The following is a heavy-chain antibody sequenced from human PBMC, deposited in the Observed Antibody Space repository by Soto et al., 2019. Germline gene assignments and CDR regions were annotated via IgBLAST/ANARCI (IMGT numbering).Heavy chain of an antibody. D-gene: IGHD3-22*01. V-gene: IGHV4-59*01. J-gene: IGHJ4*02. CDR1: GGSISSYY. CDR3: VRDFDYYDSSGLN. Sequence: AETLSLTCTVPGGSISSYYWSWIRQPPGKGLECIWYIYYSGRTNYNPSLQGRVTMTTDTSTSTAYMELRSLISDDTAVYYCVRDFDYYDSSGLNWGQGTLVTVSS. CDR2: IYYSGRT.